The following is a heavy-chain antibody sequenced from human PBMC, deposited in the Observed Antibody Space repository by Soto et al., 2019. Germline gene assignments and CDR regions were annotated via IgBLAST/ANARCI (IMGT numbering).Heavy chain of an antibody. CDR1: GGSISSYY. J-gene: IGHJ4*02. CDR2: IYYSGST. D-gene: IGHD6-19*01. Sequence: SETLSLTCTVSGGSISSYYWSWIRQPPGKGLEWIGYIYYSGSTNYNPSLKSRVTISVNTSKNQFSLKLTSVTAADTAVYYCVRMSSGWWFFEYRGQGTLVNGFS. CDR3: VRMSSGWWFFEY. V-gene: IGHV4-59*01.